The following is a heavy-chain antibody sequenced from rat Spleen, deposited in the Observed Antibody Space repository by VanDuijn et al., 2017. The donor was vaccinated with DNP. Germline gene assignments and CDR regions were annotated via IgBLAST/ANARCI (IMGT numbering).Heavy chain of an antibody. CDR3: AIQGLMDV. J-gene: IGHJ4*01. CDR1: GFTFSDYN. Sequence: EVQLVESGGGLVQPGRSLKLSCAASGFTFSDYNMAWVRQAPKKGLEWVASIIYDGSSTYHGDSVKGRFTISRDNAKSILYLQMDSLRSEDTATYYCAIQGLMDVWGQGTSVTVSS. V-gene: IGHV5S10*01. CDR2: IIYDGSST.